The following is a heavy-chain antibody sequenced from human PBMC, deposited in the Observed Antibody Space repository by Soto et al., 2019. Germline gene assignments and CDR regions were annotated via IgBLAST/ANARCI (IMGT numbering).Heavy chain of an antibody. CDR2: IIPIFGTA. V-gene: IGHV1-69*13. J-gene: IGHJ3*02. CDR1: GGTFSSYA. Sequence: AASVKVSCKASGGTFSSYAISWVRQAPGQGLEWMGGIIPIFGTANYAQKFQGRVTITADESTSTAYMELSSLRSEDTAVYYCASPVSLWFGESLGAFDIWGQGTMVTVSS. D-gene: IGHD3-10*01. CDR3: ASPVSLWFGESLGAFDI.